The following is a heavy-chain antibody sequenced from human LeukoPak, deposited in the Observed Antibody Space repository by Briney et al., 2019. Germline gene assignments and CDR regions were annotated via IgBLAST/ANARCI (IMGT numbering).Heavy chain of an antibody. V-gene: IGHV3-11*04. CDR3: ARGKYPGAYDV. Sequence: AGGSLRLSCAASAFTFSDYYMSWFRQAPAQGLEWVSYISNTGSLIYYADSLKGRFTISRDNAKSSLHLQMNSLRAEDTAMYYCARGKYPGAYDVWGQGTMVTVSS. CDR2: ISNTGSLI. D-gene: IGHD2-2*01. J-gene: IGHJ3*01. CDR1: AFTFSDYY.